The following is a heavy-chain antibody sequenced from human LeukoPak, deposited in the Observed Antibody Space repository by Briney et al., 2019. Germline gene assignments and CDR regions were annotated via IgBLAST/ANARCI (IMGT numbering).Heavy chain of an antibody. CDR3: ARDGLDYYDSSGYSRRRLYNWFDP. D-gene: IGHD3-22*01. J-gene: IGHJ5*02. CDR2: IWYDGSNK. CDR1: GFTFSSYG. V-gene: IGHV3-33*01. Sequence: GGSLRLSCAASGFTFSSYGMHWVRQAPGKGLEWVAVIWYDGSNKYYADSVKGRFTISRDNSKNTLYLQMNSLRAEDTAVYYCARDGLDYYDSSGYSRRRLYNWFDPWGQGTLVTVSS.